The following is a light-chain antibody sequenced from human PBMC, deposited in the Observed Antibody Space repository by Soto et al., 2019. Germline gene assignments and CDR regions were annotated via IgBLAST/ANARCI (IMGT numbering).Light chain of an antibody. J-gene: IGKJ5*01. CDR3: QQRSNWPPIT. CDR1: QSVNTF. CDR2: DAS. V-gene: IGKV3-11*01. Sequence: EIVLTHSPATLSLSPGERATLSCRASQSVNTFLVWYQQRPGQAPRLLIHDASHRAAGIPARFSGSGFGTDFTLTISSLEPEDAAVYYCQQRSNWPPITFGQGTRLEIK.